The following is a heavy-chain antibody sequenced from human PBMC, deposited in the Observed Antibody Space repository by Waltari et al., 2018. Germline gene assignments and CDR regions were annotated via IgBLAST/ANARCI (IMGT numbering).Heavy chain of an antibody. CDR3: ARDRWEQAIDY. V-gene: IGHV3-21*01. D-gene: IGHD1-26*01. CDR2: ITRSSRDI. Sequence: EVQLVESGGGLVKHGGSLRLSCAASGFTLGSYSMNWGRKAPGKGLEWVSSITRSSRDIYYADAVKGRFTISRDNAKNSLYLQMNSLRAEDTAVYYCARDRWEQAIDYWGQGTLVTVSS. J-gene: IGHJ4*02. CDR1: GFTLGSYS.